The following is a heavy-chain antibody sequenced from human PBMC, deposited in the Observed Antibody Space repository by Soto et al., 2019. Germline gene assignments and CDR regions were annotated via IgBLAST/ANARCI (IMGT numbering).Heavy chain of an antibody. V-gene: IGHV1-69*13. CDR1: GGTFSSYA. CDR2: IIPIFGTA. CDR3: ARDRGHSSSWYAYYYYYGMDV. D-gene: IGHD6-13*01. Sequence: ASVKVSCKASGGTFSSYAISWVRQAPGQGLEWMGGIIPIFGTANYAQKFQGRVTITADESTSTAYMELSSLRSEDTAVYYCARDRGHSSSWYAYYYYYGMDVWGQGTTVTVSS. J-gene: IGHJ6*02.